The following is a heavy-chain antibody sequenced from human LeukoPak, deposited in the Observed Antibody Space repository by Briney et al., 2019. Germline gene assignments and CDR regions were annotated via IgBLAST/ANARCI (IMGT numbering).Heavy chain of an antibody. D-gene: IGHD3-16*02. J-gene: IGHJ4*02. CDR1: GFTFSSYS. CDR3: ARAGMITYGGPIAGDLGY. CDR2: ISSSATTM. Sequence: QAGGSLRLSCAASGFTFSSYSMNWVRQAPGKGLEWVSYISSSATTMYYADSVKGRFTISRDNAQNSLFLQMNNLRVDDTALYYCARAGMITYGGPIAGDLGYWGQGILVTVSS. V-gene: IGHV3-48*04.